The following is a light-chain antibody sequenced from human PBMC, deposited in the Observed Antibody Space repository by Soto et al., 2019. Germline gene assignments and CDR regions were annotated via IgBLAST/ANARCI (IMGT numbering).Light chain of an antibody. CDR2: EVS. CDR3: RSYTSTNTPVV. Sequence: QSVLTQPASVSGSPGQTITISCTGTSSDVGGYNYVSWYQHNPGKAPKLLTYEVSNRPSGVSDRFSGSKSDNMASLTISGPQAEDEADYYCRSYTSTNTPVVFGGGTK. CDR1: SSDVGGYNY. V-gene: IGLV2-14*01. J-gene: IGLJ2*01.